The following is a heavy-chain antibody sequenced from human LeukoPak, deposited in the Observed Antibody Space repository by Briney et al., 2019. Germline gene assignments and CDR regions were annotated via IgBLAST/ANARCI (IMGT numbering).Heavy chain of an antibody. CDR3: AELGITMIGGV. D-gene: IGHD3-10*02. J-gene: IGHJ6*04. CDR1: GFTFSSFG. V-gene: IGHV3-23*01. Sequence: GGTLRLSCAASGFTFSSFGLSWVRQAPGKGLEWVSAISGSGGNTYYADSVKGRFTISRDNAKNSLYLQMNSLRAEDTAVYYCAELGITMIGGVWGKGTTVTISS. CDR2: ISGSGGNT.